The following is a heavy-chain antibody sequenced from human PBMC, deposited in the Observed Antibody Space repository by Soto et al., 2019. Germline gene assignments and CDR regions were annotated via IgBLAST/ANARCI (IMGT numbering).Heavy chain of an antibody. V-gene: IGHV3-30*18. CDR1: GFTFSSYG. CDR2: ISYDGSNK. Sequence: PGGSLRLSCAASGFTFSSYGMHWVRQEPGKGLEWVAVISYDGSNKYYADSVKGRFTISRDNSKNTLYLQMNSLRAEDTAVYYCAKVRELRYFDWPILAYWGQGTLVTVSS. D-gene: IGHD3-9*01. CDR3: AKVRELRYFDWPILAY. J-gene: IGHJ4*02.